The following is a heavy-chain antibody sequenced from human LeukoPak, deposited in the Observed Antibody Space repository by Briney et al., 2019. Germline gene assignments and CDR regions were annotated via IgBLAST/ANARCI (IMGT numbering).Heavy chain of an antibody. CDR3: AKNGQSGFSFDP. J-gene: IGHJ5*02. Sequence: SETLSLTCTVSGYSISSGYYWGWIRQPPGKGLEWIGSIYHSGSTYYNPSLKSRVTISVDTSKNQFSLMLSSVTAADTAVYYCAKNGQSGFSFDPWGQGTLVTVSS. CDR2: IYHSGST. CDR1: GYSISSGYY. D-gene: IGHD2-8*01. V-gene: IGHV4-38-2*02.